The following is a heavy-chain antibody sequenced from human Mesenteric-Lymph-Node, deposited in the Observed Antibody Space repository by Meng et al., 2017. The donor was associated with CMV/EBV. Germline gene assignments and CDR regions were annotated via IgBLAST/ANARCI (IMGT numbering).Heavy chain of an antibody. CDR1: GYTFTGYY. CDR2: INPKSGDT. D-gene: IGHD3-3*01. Sequence: ASVKVSCKASGYTFTGYYIHWVRQAPGQGLECMGWINPKSGDTNYAQKFQGRVTMTRETPISTAYMELSSLRFDDTAKYFCARGSVTTFGVGEDWFGPWGQGTLVTVSS. CDR3: ARGSVTTFGVGEDWFGP. V-gene: IGHV1-2*02. J-gene: IGHJ5*02.